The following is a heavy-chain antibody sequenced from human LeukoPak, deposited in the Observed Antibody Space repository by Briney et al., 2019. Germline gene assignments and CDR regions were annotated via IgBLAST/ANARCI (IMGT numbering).Heavy chain of an antibody. D-gene: IGHD2-15*01. CDR3: ATRGLRYCSGGSCYTYYFDY. CDR2: FDPEDGET. V-gene: IGHV1-24*01. CDR1: GYTLTELS. J-gene: IGHJ4*02. Sequence: ASVKVSCKVSGYTLTELSMHWVRQAPGKGLEWIGGFDPEDGETIYAQKFQGRVTMTEDTSTDTAYMELSSLRSEDTAVYYCATRGLRYCSGGSCYTYYFDYWGQGTLVTVSS.